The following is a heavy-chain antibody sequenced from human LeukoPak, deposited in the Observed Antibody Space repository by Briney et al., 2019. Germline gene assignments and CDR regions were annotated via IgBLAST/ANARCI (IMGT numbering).Heavy chain of an antibody. J-gene: IGHJ3*02. CDR2: IYYSGST. Sequence: PSETLSLTCAVSGGSISSSNWWSWVRQPPGKGLEWIGYIYYSGSTNYNPSLKSRVTISVDTSKNQFSPKLSSVTAADTAVYYCAREADLRVGWNCNAFDIWGQGTMVTVSS. CDR3: AREADLRVGWNCNAFDI. V-gene: IGHV4-4*02. CDR1: GGSISSSNW. D-gene: IGHD1-7*01.